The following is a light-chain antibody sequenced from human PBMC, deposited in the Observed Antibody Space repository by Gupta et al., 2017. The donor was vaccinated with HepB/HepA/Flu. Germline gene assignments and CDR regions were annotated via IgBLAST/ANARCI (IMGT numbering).Light chain of an antibody. Sequence: DIQLPQSPSSLSASVGDRITITCRASQDIRRNLRWYQQIPGKAPKRLIWAASTLQSGVPSRFSGSGSGTECTRTIRSLQPEDFATSLCLQHRAEPYTFGQGTKLEIK. J-gene: IGKJ2*01. CDR1: QDIRRN. CDR3: LQHRAEPYT. CDR2: AAS. V-gene: IGKV1-17*01.